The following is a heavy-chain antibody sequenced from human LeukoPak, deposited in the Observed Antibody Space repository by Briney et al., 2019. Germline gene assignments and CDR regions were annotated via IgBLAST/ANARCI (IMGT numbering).Heavy chain of an antibody. Sequence: GGSLRLSCAASGFSFSSYSMNWVRQAPGRGLEWISYISSGSRTIFYADSVKGRFTISRDNSKNTLYLQMNSLRAEDTAVYYCAKDRGRGYSYGYADYWGQGTLVTVSS. V-gene: IGHV3-48*01. CDR3: AKDRGRGYSYGYADY. J-gene: IGHJ4*02. CDR2: ISSGSRTI. D-gene: IGHD5-18*01. CDR1: GFSFSSYS.